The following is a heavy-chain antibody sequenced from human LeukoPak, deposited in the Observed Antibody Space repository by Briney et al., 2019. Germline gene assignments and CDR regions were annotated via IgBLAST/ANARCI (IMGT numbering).Heavy chain of an antibody. Sequence: SETLSLTCTVSGGSISSYYWSWIRQPAGKGLEWIGRIYTSGSTNYNPSLKSRITISVDTSKNQFSLKLSSVTAADTAVYYCARDLEGGIVVVVAATPGGYLPAFDPWGQGTLVTVSS. V-gene: IGHV4-4*07. CDR2: IYTSGST. CDR1: GGSISSYY. D-gene: IGHD2-15*01. CDR3: ARDLEGGIVVVVAATPGGYLPAFDP. J-gene: IGHJ5*02.